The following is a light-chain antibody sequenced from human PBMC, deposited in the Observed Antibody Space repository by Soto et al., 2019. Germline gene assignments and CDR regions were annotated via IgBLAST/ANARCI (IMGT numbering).Light chain of an antibody. CDR1: SSDVGGYNY. Sequence: QSALTQPASVSGSPGQSITISCTGTSSDVGGYNYVSWYQQHPGKAPKLMIYEVSNRPSGVSNRFSGSKSGSTASLTISGLQAEDEADYYCSSYTRSSTEVFGTGTKLTVL. CDR3: SSYTRSSTEV. CDR2: EVS. V-gene: IGLV2-14*01. J-gene: IGLJ1*01.